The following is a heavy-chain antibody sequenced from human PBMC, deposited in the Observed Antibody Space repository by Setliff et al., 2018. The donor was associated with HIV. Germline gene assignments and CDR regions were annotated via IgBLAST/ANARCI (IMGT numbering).Heavy chain of an antibody. CDR1: GFTFSSYA. Sequence: PGGSLRLSCAASGFTFSSYAMSWVRQAPGKGLEWVSIITAGGTTYYADSVKGRFTISRDNSKSTLYLQMNSLRAEDTAVYYCAKRATATAPFDYWGQGTLVTVSS. CDR3: AKRATATAPFDY. D-gene: IGHD2-15*01. V-gene: IGHV3-23*01. CDR2: ITAGGTT. J-gene: IGHJ4*02.